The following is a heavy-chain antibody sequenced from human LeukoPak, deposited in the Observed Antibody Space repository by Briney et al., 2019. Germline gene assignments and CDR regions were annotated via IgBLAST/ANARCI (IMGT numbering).Heavy chain of an antibody. V-gene: IGHV4-4*02. J-gene: IGHJ5*02. CDR1: GFTFSSYAM. CDR2: IYHSGST. CDR3: ARVPGVAGDNWFDP. D-gene: IGHD6-19*01. Sequence: GSLRLSCAASGFTFSSYAMSWVRQPPGKGLEWIGEIYHSGSTNYNPSLKSRVTISADKSKNQFSLKLSSVTAADTAVYYCARVPGVAGDNWFDPWGQGTLVTVSS.